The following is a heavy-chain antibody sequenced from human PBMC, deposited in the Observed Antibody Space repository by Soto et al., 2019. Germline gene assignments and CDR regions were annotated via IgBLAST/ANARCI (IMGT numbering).Heavy chain of an antibody. Sequence: GASAKVSCKASGYTFTSYGISWVRQAPGQGLEWMGWISAYNGNTNYAQKLQGRVTMTTDTSTSTAYMELRSLRSDDTAVYYCASAGIAAAGTANWFDPWGQGTLVTVSS. V-gene: IGHV1-18*01. CDR1: GYTFTSYG. CDR2: ISAYNGNT. J-gene: IGHJ5*02. D-gene: IGHD6-13*01. CDR3: ASAGIAAAGTANWFDP.